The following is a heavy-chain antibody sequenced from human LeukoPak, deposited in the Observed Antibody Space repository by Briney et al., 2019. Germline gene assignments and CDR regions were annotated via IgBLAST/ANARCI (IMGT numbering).Heavy chain of an antibody. CDR1: GGSISSYY. D-gene: IGHD2-15*01. J-gene: IGHJ4*02. CDR2: IYYSGST. Sequence: SETLSLTCTVSGGSISSYYWSWIRQHPGKGLEWIGYIYYSGSTYYNPSLKSRVTISVDTSKNQFSLKLSSVTAADTAVYYCARYGGNLSRFDCWGQGTLVTVSS. V-gene: IGHV4-59*06. CDR3: ARYGGNLSRFDC.